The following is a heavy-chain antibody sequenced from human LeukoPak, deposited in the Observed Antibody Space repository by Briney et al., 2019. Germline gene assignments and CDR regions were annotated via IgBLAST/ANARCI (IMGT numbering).Heavy chain of an antibody. Sequence: GGSLRLSCAASGFTFSSYSMNWFRQAPGKGLEWVSSISSSGSYIYYADSVKGRFIISRDNAKNSLYLQMHSLSAEDTAVYYCAKDALPYCTDGVCYPDYWGQGTLVTVSS. CDR3: AKDALPYCTDGVCYPDY. CDR2: ISSSGSYI. V-gene: IGHV3-21*01. J-gene: IGHJ4*02. D-gene: IGHD2-8*01. CDR1: GFTFSSYS.